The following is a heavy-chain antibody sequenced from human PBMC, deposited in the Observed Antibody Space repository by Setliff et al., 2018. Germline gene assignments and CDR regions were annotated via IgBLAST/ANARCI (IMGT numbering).Heavy chain of an antibody. CDR2: IIPNLGRV. CDR1: GGTFISFG. Sequence: ASVKVSCKASGGTFISFGISWVRQAPGQGLEWMGGIIPNLGRVKYAQRFQDRATIITDESTSTAYMELSSLRTEDTAVYYCAREGVDTRSSTDYRYYMDVWGKGTTVTVSS. J-gene: IGHJ6*03. D-gene: IGHD5-18*01. CDR3: AREGVDTRSSTDYRYYMDV. V-gene: IGHV1-69*05.